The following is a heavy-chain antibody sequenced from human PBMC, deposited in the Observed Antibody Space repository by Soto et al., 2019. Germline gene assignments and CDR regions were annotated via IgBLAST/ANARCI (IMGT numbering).Heavy chain of an antibody. Sequence: GASVKVSCKASGGTFSSYAISWVRQAPGQGLEWMEGIIPIFGTANYAQKFQGRVTITADESTSTAYMELSSLRSEDTAVYYCNTYYYDSSGYSPDAFDIWGQGTMVTVSS. CDR1: GGTFSSYA. D-gene: IGHD3-22*01. V-gene: IGHV1-69*13. CDR3: NTYYYDSSGYSPDAFDI. J-gene: IGHJ3*02. CDR2: IIPIFGTA.